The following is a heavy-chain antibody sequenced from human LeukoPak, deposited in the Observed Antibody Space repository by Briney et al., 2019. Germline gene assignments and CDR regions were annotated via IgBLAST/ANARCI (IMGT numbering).Heavy chain of an antibody. V-gene: IGHV1-2*02. CDR3: ARENRGGTSISSHIYYFDY. J-gene: IGHJ4*02. D-gene: IGHD1-14*01. Sequence: GASVKVSCKASGYTFTGYYMHWVRHAPGQGLEWMGWINPDSGGTNFAQKFQGRVTMIRDTSISTGYMELSRLRSDDTAVYYCARENRGGTSISSHIYYFDYWGQGTLVTVSS. CDR1: GYTFTGYY. CDR2: INPDSGGT.